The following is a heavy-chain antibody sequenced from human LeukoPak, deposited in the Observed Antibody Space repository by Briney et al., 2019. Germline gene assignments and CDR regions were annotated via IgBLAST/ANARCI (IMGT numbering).Heavy chain of an antibody. CDR3: ARGPRLDSSSWYYGAFDI. V-gene: IGHV1-18*01. D-gene: IGHD6-13*01. CDR1: GYTFTSYG. J-gene: IGHJ3*02. CDR2: ISAYSDNT. Sequence: ASVKVSCKASGYTFTSYGITWVRQAPGQGLEWMGWISAYSDNTHYAQKFQGTVTMTTDTSTSTAYMELRSLRSDDTAVYYCARGPRLDSSSWYYGAFDIWGQGTMVTVSS.